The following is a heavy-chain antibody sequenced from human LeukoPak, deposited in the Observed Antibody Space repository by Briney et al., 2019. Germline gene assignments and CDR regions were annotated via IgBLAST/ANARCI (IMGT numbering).Heavy chain of an antibody. Sequence: ASVKVSCKASGYTFTSYDINWVRQATGQGLEWMGWMNPNSGNTGYAQKFQGRVTMTRNTSISTAYMELSSLRSEDTAVYYCARVRGSYLGDAFDIWGQGTMVTVSS. D-gene: IGHD1-26*01. J-gene: IGHJ3*02. V-gene: IGHV1-8*01. CDR1: GYTFTSYD. CDR2: MNPNSGNT. CDR3: ARVRGSYLGDAFDI.